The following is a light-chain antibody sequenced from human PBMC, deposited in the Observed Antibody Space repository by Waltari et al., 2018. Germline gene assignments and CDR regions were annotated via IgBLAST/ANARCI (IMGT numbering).Light chain of an antibody. Sequence: EIVLTQSPGTLSLSPGERATLSCRASQSVSSRSLAWYQQKPGQAPRLLIYGASSRATGIPDRFSGSGSGTDFTLTISRLDPEDFAVYYCQQYGSSPFTFGPGTKVDIK. V-gene: IGKV3-20*01. J-gene: IGKJ3*01. CDR1: QSVSSRS. CDR2: GAS. CDR3: QQYGSSPFT.